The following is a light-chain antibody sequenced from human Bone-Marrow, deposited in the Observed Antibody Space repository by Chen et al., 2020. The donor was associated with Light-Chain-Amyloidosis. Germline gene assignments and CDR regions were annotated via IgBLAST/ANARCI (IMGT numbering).Light chain of an antibody. J-gene: IGLJ1*01. CDR2: EVT. CDR1: SSNVGGDNH. V-gene: IGLV2-14*01. Sequence: QSALTQPASVSGSPGQSITISCTGTSSNVGGDNHVSWYQHHPDKAPKLMIYEVTNRPSWVPDRFSGSKSDTPASLTISGLQAEDEADYFCSSYAITNTLVFGSGTRVTVL. CDR3: SSYAITNTLV.